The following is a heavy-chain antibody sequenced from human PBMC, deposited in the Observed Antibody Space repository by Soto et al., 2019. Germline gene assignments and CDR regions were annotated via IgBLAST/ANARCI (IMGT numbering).Heavy chain of an antibody. J-gene: IGHJ4*02. CDR3: AKAGCTTIDCYVPDY. Sequence: EVQLLESGGGLVQPGGSLRLSCVASGFTFSTYSMSWVRQAPGKGLEWVSVITGSGGRASYEDSVQGRCSISRDNPKNTLYLQMNSLRGEDTAMYYCAKAGCTTIDCYVPDYWGQGTLVTVSS. CDR1: GFTFSTYS. D-gene: IGHD3-10*01. CDR2: ITGSGGRA. V-gene: IGHV3-23*01.